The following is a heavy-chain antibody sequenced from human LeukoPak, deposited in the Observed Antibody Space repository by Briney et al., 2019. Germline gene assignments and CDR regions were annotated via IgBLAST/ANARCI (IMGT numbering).Heavy chain of an antibody. CDR2: IYYSGST. J-gene: IGHJ5*02. CDR3: ARSSGYSSSGGLNWFDT. Sequence: SETLSLTCTVSGGSISSSSYYWGWIRQPPGKGLEWIGSIYYSGSTYYNPSLKSRVTISVDTSKNQFSLKLSSVTAADTAVYYCARSSGYSSSGGLNWFDTWGQGTLVSVSS. CDR1: GGSISSSSYY. D-gene: IGHD6-13*01. V-gene: IGHV4-39*01.